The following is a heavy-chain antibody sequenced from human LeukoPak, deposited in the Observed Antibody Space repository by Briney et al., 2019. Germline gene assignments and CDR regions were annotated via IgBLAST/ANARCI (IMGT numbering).Heavy chain of an antibody. Sequence: PSETLSLTCTVSGGSISSYYWGWIRQPPGKGLEWIGSIYHSGSTYYNPSLKSRVTISVDTSKNQFSLKLNSVTAADTAVYFCARLRGNYFPDYWGQGTLVTVSS. V-gene: IGHV4-39*07. D-gene: IGHD2/OR15-2a*01. CDR3: ARLRGNYFPDY. CDR1: GGSISSYY. CDR2: IYHSGST. J-gene: IGHJ4*02.